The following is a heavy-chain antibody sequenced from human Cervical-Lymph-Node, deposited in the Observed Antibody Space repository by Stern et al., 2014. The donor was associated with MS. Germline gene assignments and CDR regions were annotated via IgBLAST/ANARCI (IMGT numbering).Heavy chain of an antibody. D-gene: IGHD3-16*01. J-gene: IGHJ4*02. V-gene: IGHV4-39*01. CDR2: SPFVGPP. CDR3: ARIHPAFANQGY. CDR1: GGSINSNSYY. Sequence: QVQLQESGPGLVKPSETLSLMCTISGGSINSNSYYWGWIRQPPGKGLEWFGVSPFVGPPSFTPPLQRRFPFPFNTSKTQFFLNLSSVTAADTAVYYCARIHPAFANQGYWGRGILVSVPS.